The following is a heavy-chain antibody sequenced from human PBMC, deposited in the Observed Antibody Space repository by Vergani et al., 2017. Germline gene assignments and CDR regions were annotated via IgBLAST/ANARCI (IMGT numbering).Heavy chain of an antibody. V-gene: IGHV3-23*01. J-gene: IGHJ3*02. CDR2: ISGSGGST. CDR3: AEDLWSIAARPDAFDI. Sequence: EVQLLESGGGLVQPGGSLRLSCAASGFTFSSYAMSWVRQAPGKGLEWVSAISGSGGSTYYADSVKGRFTISRDNSKNTLYLQMNSLRAEDTAVYYCAEDLWSIAARPDAFDIWGQGTMVTVSS. CDR1: GFTFSSYA. D-gene: IGHD6-6*01.